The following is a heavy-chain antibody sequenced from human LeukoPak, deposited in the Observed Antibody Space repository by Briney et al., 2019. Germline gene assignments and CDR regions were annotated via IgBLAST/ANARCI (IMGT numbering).Heavy chain of an antibody. D-gene: IGHD5-12*01. CDR2: LHADGIER. CDR1: GFTFSSYG. CDR3: ARGGYSFDY. J-gene: IGHJ4*02. Sequence: GGSLRLSCAASGFTFSSYGMHWVRQAPGKGLEWVARLHADGIERYFVDSVKGRFTISRDNAKNSLYLQMYSLRLDDTAVYYCARGGYSFDYLGQGTLVTVSS. V-gene: IGHV3-7*01.